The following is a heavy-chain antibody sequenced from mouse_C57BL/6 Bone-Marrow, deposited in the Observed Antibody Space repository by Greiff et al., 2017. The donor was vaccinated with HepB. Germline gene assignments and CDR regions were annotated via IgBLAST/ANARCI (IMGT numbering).Heavy chain of an antibody. J-gene: IGHJ4*01. CDR3: TMGSSYDYYAMDY. D-gene: IGHD1-1*01. Sequence: EVQGVESGAELVRPGASVKLSCTASGFNIKDDYMHWVKQRPEQGLEWIGWIDPENGDTEYASKFQGKATITADPSSNTAYLQLSSLTSEDTAVYYCTMGSSYDYYAMDYWGQGTSVTVSS. V-gene: IGHV14-4*01. CDR2: IDPENGDT. CDR1: GFNIKDDY.